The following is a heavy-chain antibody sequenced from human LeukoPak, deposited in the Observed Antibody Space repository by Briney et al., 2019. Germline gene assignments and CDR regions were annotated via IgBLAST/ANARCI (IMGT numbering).Heavy chain of an antibody. J-gene: IGHJ4*02. Sequence: PGGSLRLSCAASGFTFSSYRMNWVRQALGKGQEWVSLISSNSSHTYNADSVKGRFTISRDNAKNSLYLEMNSLRVEDTAVYYCARTRDGYNFGPLDCWGQGTLVTVSS. V-gene: IGHV3-21*01. D-gene: IGHD5-24*01. CDR3: ARTRDGYNFGPLDC. CDR2: ISSNSSHT. CDR1: GFTFSSYR.